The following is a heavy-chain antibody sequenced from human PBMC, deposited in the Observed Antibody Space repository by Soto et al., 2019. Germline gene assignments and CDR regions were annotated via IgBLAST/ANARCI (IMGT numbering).Heavy chain of an antibody. D-gene: IGHD3-22*01. CDR1: GYTFTSYA. V-gene: IGHV1-3*01. CDR3: ARRITMIVVVPPTRAHDAFDI. J-gene: IGHJ3*02. CDR2: INAGNGNT. Sequence: ASVKVSCKASGYTFTSYAMHWVRQAPGQRLEWMGWINAGNGNTKYSQKFQGRVTITRDTSASTAYMELSSLRSEDTAVYYCARRITMIVVVPPTRAHDAFDIWGQGTMVTVSS.